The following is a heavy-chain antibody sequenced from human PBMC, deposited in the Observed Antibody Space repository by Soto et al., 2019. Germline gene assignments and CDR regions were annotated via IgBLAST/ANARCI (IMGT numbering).Heavy chain of an antibody. D-gene: IGHD5-12*01. Sequence: QLQLQESGSGLVKPSQTLSLTCAVSGGSISSGGYSWSWIRQPPGKGLEWIGYIYHSGSTYYNPSPKGRLAISVERSKNQFPLKLGSVPAAGTALDYWARDRLVATPPPPSYYYYGMDVWGQGTTVTVSS. J-gene: IGHJ6*02. CDR2: IYHSGST. CDR3: ARDRLVATPPPPSYYYYGMDV. CDR1: GGSISSGGYS. V-gene: IGHV4-30-2*01.